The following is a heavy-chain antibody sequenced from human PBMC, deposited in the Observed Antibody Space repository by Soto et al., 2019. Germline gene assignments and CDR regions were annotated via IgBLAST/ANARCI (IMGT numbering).Heavy chain of an antibody. Sequence: QVRLYQWGVGLLKPSETLSLTCTLSGGSLSGFYWSWIRQPPGKGLEWIGEIKDGGNAKYNPTRKSRVTISMDTSKKQFSLNLPSVTAADTAVYFCSSGRNWGQGTLVTVSS. CDR1: GGSLSGFY. CDR3: SSGRN. V-gene: IGHV4-34*01. CDR2: IKDGGNA. J-gene: IGHJ4*02.